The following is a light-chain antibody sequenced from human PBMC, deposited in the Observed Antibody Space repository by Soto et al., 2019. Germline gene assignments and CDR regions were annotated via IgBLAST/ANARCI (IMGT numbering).Light chain of an antibody. CDR3: QQYGSSPGWT. V-gene: IGKV3-20*01. CDR2: GAS. J-gene: IGKJ1*01. Sequence: VCTQSPCTLSLSPGERAXLXXRAXQSVSRSYLAWYQQKPGQAPRLIIYGASSRATGITDRFSGSGSGTDFTLTISRLEPEDFAVYYCQQYGSSPGWTFGQGTKVDIK. CDR1: QSVSRSY.